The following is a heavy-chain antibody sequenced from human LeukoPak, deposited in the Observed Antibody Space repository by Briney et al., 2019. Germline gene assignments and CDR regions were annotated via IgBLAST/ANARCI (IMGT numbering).Heavy chain of an antibody. Sequence: GGSLRLSCAASGFTFSSYGMHWVRQAPGKGLEWVAVISYDGSNKYYADSVKGRFTISRDNSKNTLYLQMNSLRAEDTAVYFCAKDLRVTTVVTRAFDIWGQGTMVTVSS. CDR3: AKDLRVTTVVTRAFDI. D-gene: IGHD4-23*01. CDR2: ISYDGSNK. V-gene: IGHV3-30*18. CDR1: GFTFSSYG. J-gene: IGHJ3*02.